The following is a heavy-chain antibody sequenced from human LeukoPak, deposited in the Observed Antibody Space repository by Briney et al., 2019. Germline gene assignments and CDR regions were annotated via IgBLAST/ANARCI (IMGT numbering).Heavy chain of an antibody. Sequence: GSSVKVSFKACVGIFSSYAISWVRQAPGQGLEWMGRIIPIFGTANYAQKFQGRITITTDEPTSTAYMELSSLRSEDTAVYYCARDYLGSGYFDYWGQGTLVTVSS. D-gene: IGHD2-8*02. CDR1: VGIFSSYA. J-gene: IGHJ4*02. V-gene: IGHV1-69*05. CDR2: IIPIFGTA. CDR3: ARDYLGSGYFDY.